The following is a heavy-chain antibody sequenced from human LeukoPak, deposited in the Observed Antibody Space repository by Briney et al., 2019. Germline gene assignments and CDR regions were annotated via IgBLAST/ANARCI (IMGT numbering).Heavy chain of an antibody. CDR3: TRQPYYYDSSGPIRDY. D-gene: IGHD3-22*01. J-gene: IGHJ4*02. CDR1: GFTFSGSA. Sequence: GGSLRLSCAASGFTFSGSAMHWVRQASGEGLEWVGRIRSKANSYATAYAASVKGRFTISRDDSKNTAYLQMNSLKTEDTAVYYCTRQPYYYDSSGPIRDYWGQGTLVTVSS. V-gene: IGHV3-73*01. CDR2: IRSKANSYAT.